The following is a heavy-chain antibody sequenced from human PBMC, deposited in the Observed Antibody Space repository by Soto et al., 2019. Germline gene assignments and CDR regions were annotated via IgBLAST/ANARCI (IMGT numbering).Heavy chain of an antibody. J-gene: IGHJ6*02. CDR2: MNPNSGNT. V-gene: IGHV1-8*01. CDR1: GYTFTSYD. CDR3: ARGEVAARKYYYYGMDV. D-gene: IGHD6-6*01. Sequence: WASVKVSCKASGYTFTSYDINWVRQATGQGLEWMGWMNPNSGNTGYAQKFQGRVTMTRNTSISTAYMELSSLRSEDTAVYYCARGEVAARKYYYYGMDVWGQGTTVTVSS.